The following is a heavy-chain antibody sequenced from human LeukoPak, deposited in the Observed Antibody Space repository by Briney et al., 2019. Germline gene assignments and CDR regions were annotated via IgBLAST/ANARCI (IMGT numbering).Heavy chain of an antibody. CDR2: IYYSGST. CDR3: ARDTSGSYGVGAFDI. D-gene: IGHD1-26*01. Sequence: PSQTLSLTCTVSGGSISSGSYYWSWIRQPPGKGLEWIGSIYYSGSTYYNPSLKSRVTISVDTSKNQFSLKLSSVTAADTAVYYCARDTSGSYGVGAFDIWGQGTMVTVSS. CDR1: GGSISSGSYY. V-gene: IGHV4-39*07. J-gene: IGHJ3*02.